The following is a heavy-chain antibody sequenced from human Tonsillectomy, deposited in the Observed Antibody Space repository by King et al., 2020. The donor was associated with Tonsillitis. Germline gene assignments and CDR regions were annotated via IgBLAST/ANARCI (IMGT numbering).Heavy chain of an antibody. V-gene: IGHV3-15*07. D-gene: IGHD1-26*01. CDR1: GFTFNDAW. CDR3: TTLGTHYPFDY. CDR2: SKSKTDGGTT. Sequence: VQLVESGGGLVKPGGSLRLSCAASGFTFNDAWMNWVRQAPGKGLEWVGRSKSKTDGGTTDYAAPVKGRFTISRDDSKNTLYPQMNSLKTEDTAVYYCTTLGTHYPFDYWGQGTLVTVSS. J-gene: IGHJ4*02.